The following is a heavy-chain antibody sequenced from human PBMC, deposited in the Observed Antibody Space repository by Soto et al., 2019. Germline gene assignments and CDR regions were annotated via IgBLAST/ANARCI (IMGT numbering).Heavy chain of an antibody. J-gene: IGHJ4*02. D-gene: IGHD3-3*01. CDR3: ARTDYDFWSGSLY. V-gene: IGHV1-46*03. Sequence: ASVQVSCKAAGYTFTSYYMHWVRQAPGQGLEWMGIINTSGGSTSYAQKFQGRVTMTRDTSTSTVYMELSSLRSEDTAVYYCARTDYDFWSGSLYWGQGTLVTVSS. CDR2: INTSGGST. CDR1: GYTFTSYY.